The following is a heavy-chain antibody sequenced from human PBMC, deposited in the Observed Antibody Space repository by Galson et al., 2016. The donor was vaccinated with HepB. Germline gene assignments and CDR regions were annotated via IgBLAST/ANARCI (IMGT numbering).Heavy chain of an antibody. D-gene: IGHD3-10*01. V-gene: IGHV4-34*01. CDR2: IDHDGST. J-gene: IGHJ4*02. CDR1: GGSFTAYS. CDR3: ASDGESSFDL. Sequence: SETLSLTCAVYGGSFTAYSWGWIRQPPGKGLEWIGKIDHDGSTNYNPSLKSRVTISLGTSKKQFSLKLSSVTAADTAVYFCASDGESSFDLWGQGTLVTVSS.